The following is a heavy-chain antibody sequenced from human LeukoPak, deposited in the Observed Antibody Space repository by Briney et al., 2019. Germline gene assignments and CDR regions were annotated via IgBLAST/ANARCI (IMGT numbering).Heavy chain of an antibody. Sequence: GGSLRLSCAASGFTFSSYSMNWVRQAPGKGLEWVSSISSSSSYIYYADSVKGRFTISRDNARNSLYLQMNSLRAEDTAVYYCARSYSNYVGRHYFDYWGQGTLVTVSS. D-gene: IGHD4-11*01. V-gene: IGHV3-21*01. CDR1: GFTFSSYS. CDR2: ISSSSSYI. J-gene: IGHJ4*02. CDR3: ARSYSNYVGRHYFDY.